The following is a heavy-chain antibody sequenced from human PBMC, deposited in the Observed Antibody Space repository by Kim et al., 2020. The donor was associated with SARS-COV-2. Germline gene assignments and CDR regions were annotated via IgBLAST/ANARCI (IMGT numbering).Heavy chain of an antibody. J-gene: IGHJ4*02. D-gene: IGHD5-18*01. CDR3: AKDIGYSSGGFDY. Sequence: GCADSVKDRITISRDNAKNSLYLKMNSLRAEDTALYYCAKDIGYSSGGFDYWGQGTLVTVSS. V-gene: IGHV3-9*01.